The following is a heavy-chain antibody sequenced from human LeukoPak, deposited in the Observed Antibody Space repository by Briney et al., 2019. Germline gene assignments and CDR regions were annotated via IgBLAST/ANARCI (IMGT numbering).Heavy chain of an antibody. V-gene: IGHV3-7*01. CDR3: ARDRDSRWDFDL. Sequence: GGSLRLSCAASGFTSSTYWMSWVRQAPGKGLEWVASIKQDGSETYYVDSVKGRFTLSRDNAKNSLCLQMNSLRADDTAVYYCARDRDSRWDFDLWGRGTLVTVSS. D-gene: IGHD3-22*01. CDR1: GFTSSTYW. CDR2: IKQDGSET. J-gene: IGHJ2*01.